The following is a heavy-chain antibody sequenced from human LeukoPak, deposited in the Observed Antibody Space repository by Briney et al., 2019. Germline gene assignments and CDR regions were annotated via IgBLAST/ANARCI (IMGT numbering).Heavy chain of an antibody. J-gene: IGHJ5*01. CDR1: GDSFGSYD. V-gene: IGHV4-59*01. Sequence: PSETPSPKCTVPGDSFGSYDLSWIRQPPGKGLEWIGYIYYSGSTNYNPSLMSRVTISVDTSKNQFSLKLSAVTAADTAVYYCARGRNLEWFDYWGQGTLVTVSS. D-gene: IGHD3-3*01. CDR3: ARGRNLEWFDY. CDR2: IYYSGST.